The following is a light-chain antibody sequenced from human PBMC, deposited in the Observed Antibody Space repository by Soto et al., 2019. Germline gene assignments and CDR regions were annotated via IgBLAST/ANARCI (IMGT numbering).Light chain of an antibody. CDR2: KAS. CDR3: QQYNTYPYT. Sequence: DIQMTQSPSTLSASVGDRVTITCRASQSISSWLAWYQQKPGKAPKLLIYKASSLESGVPSRFSGSGSGTEFTLTISSLQPDDFAAYYCQQYNTYPYTFGQGTKLEIK. J-gene: IGKJ2*01. V-gene: IGKV1-5*03. CDR1: QSISSW.